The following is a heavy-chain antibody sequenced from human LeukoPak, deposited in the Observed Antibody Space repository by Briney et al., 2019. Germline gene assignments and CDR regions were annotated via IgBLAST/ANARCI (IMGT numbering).Heavy chain of an antibody. Sequence: GGSLRLSCEVSGFTFSNFAMSWVRQAPGKGLDWVSAISSSGYTTYYADSVKGRFTISRDNSKNTLYLEMNSLSPDDTAVYYCARGVEPLAANTLAYWGQGTLVTVSS. CDR1: GFTFSNFA. CDR2: ISSSGYTT. V-gene: IGHV3-23*01. D-gene: IGHD1-14*01. J-gene: IGHJ4*02. CDR3: ARGVEPLAANTLAY.